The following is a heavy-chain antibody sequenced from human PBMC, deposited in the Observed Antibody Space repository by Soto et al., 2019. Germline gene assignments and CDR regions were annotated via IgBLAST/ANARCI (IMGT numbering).Heavy chain of an antibody. J-gene: IGHJ6*02. CDR3: ARSRRDYYYYGMDV. D-gene: IGHD3-10*01. V-gene: IGHV3-48*02. Sequence: GGSLRLSCAASGFPFSTYIRNWVRPAPGRGLEWVSYISSGSSAIYYADSVKGRFTISRDNAKNSLYLQMNSLRDEDTAVYYCARSRRDYYYYGMDVWGQGTTVTVSS. CDR2: ISSGSSAI. CDR1: GFPFSTYI.